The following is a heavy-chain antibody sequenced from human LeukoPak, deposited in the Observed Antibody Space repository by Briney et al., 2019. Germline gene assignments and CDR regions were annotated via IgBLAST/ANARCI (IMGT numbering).Heavy chain of an antibody. J-gene: IGHJ4*02. CDR3: ASLGLIAVAGTDDY. Sequence: PGGSLRLSCAASGFTFSDYYMSWIRQAPGKGLEWVSYISSSGSTIYYADSVKGRFTISRDNAKNSLYLQMNSLRAEVTAVYYCASLGLIAVAGTDDYWGQGTLVTVSS. CDR2: ISSSGSTI. CDR1: GFTFSDYY. D-gene: IGHD6-19*01. V-gene: IGHV3-11*01.